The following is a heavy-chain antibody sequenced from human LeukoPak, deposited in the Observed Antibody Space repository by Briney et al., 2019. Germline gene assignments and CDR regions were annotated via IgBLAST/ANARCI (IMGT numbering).Heavy chain of an antibody. J-gene: IGHJ3*02. CDR2: IYSGGST. Sequence: GGSLRLSCAASGFTVSSNYMSWVRQAPGKGLEWVSVIYSGGSTYYADSVKGRFTISRDNSKNTLYLQMNSLRAEDTAVYYCASNILTGYYMDPDAFDIWGQGTMVTVSS. V-gene: IGHV3-53*01. D-gene: IGHD3-9*01. CDR1: GFTVSSNY. CDR3: ASNILTGYYMDPDAFDI.